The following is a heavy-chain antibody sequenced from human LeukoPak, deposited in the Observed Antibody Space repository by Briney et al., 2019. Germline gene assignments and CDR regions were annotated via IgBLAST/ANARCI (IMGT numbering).Heavy chain of an antibody. J-gene: IGHJ6*03. D-gene: IGHD3-16*01. CDR2: IIPIFGTA. CDR3: ASVSGGTTAWYYYYYYMDV. V-gene: IGHV1-69*05. Sequence: SVKVSCKASGGTFSSYAISWVRQAPGQGLEWMGGIIPIFGTANYAQKFQGRATITTDESTSTAYMELSSLRSEDTAVYYCASVSGGTTAWYYYYYYMDVWGKGTTVTVSS. CDR1: GGTFSSYA.